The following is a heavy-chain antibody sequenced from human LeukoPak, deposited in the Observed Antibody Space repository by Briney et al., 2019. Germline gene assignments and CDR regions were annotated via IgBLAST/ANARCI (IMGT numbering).Heavy chain of an antibody. CDR1: GFTFSSYS. Sequence: GGSLRLSCAASGFTFSSYSMNWVRQAPGKGLEWVSYISSSSSTIYYADSVKGRFTISRDNAKNSLYLQMNSLRDEDTAVYYCARGAQTYYYDSGGYYFTHLFDYWGQGTLVTVSS. V-gene: IGHV3-48*02. J-gene: IGHJ4*02. D-gene: IGHD3-22*01. CDR3: ARGAQTYYYDSGGYYFTHLFDY. CDR2: ISSSSSTI.